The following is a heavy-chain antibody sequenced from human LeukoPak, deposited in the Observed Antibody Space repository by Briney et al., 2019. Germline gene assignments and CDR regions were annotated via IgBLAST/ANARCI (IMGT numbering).Heavy chain of an antibody. Sequence: SETLSLTCTVSGGSISSSSYHWGWIRQPPGKGLEWIGSIYYSGSTYYNPSLKSRVTISVDTSKNQFSLKLSSVTAADTAVYYCARFNSGSYQHYFDYWGQGTLVTVSS. D-gene: IGHD1-26*01. CDR1: GGSISSSSYH. CDR3: ARFNSGSYQHYFDY. J-gene: IGHJ4*02. V-gene: IGHV4-39*07. CDR2: IYYSGST.